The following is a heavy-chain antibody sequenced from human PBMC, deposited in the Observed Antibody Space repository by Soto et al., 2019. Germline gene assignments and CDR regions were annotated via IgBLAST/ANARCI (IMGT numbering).Heavy chain of an antibody. J-gene: IGHJ4*02. CDR2: IYYSGST. CDR3: ARVLRAAAAPPDY. D-gene: IGHD6-25*01. CDR1: GGSISSGGYY. V-gene: IGHV4-31*03. Sequence: PSETLSLTCTFSGGSISSGGYYWSWIRQHPGKGLEWIGYIYYSGSTYYNPSLKSRVTISVDTSKNQFSLKLSSVTAADTAVYYCARVLRAAAAPPDYWGQGTLVTVSS.